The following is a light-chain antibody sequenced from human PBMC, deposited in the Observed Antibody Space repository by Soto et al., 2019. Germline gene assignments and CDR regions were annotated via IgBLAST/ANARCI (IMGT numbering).Light chain of an antibody. CDR2: WAS. CDR1: QSVLYSSNNKNY. Sequence: DIVMTQSPESLDVSLGERATINCKSSQSVLYSSNNKNYLAWYQQKPGQPPKLLIYWASIRESGVPDRFSGSGSGTDFTLTISSLQAEDVAVYYCQQYYSTPLTFGGGTKVDIK. V-gene: IGKV4-1*01. J-gene: IGKJ4*01. CDR3: QQYYSTPLT.